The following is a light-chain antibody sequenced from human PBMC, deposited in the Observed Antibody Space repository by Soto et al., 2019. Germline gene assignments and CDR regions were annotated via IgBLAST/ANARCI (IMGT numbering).Light chain of an antibody. J-gene: IGKJ3*01. CDR2: GAS. CDR1: QSVNSNY. CDR3: QQYSSSPPEFT. V-gene: IGKV3-20*01. Sequence: EIVLTQSPGTLSVSPGERVTLSCRASQSVNSNYLAWYQQRPGQAPRLLIFGASYRATGIPDRFSGSGSGTDFTLTISRLEPEDFAVYYCQQYSSSPPEFTFGPGTKVDRK.